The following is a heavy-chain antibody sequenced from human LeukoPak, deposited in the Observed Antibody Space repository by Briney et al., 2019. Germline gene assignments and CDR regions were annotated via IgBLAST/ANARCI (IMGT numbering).Heavy chain of an antibody. CDR3: ARDYYGGGDY. J-gene: IGHJ4*02. V-gene: IGHV3-33*01. D-gene: IGHD4-23*01. Sequence: GRSLRLSCASSGLTFSIYGMQWVHQAPGKGLQWVAVIWYDGRNKYYAGSVKGRFTISTDNSKNTLYLQMSSLRAEDTAVYYCARDYYGGGDYWGQGTLVTVSS. CDR1: GLTFSIYG. CDR2: IWYDGRNK.